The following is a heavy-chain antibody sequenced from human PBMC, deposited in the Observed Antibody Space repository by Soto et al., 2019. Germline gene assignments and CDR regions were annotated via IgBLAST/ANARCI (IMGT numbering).Heavy chain of an antibody. J-gene: IGHJ4*02. Sequence: EVQLVESGGGLVQPGGSLKLSCAASGFTFSGSAMHWVRQASGKGLEWVGRIRSKANSYATAYAASVKGRFTISRDDLKNTAYRQMNSLKTEDTAVYYCTRLCSGGNCYPDCWGQGTLVTVSS. CDR2: IRSKANSYAT. CDR3: TRLCSGGNCYPDC. V-gene: IGHV3-73*02. D-gene: IGHD2-15*01. CDR1: GFTFSGSA.